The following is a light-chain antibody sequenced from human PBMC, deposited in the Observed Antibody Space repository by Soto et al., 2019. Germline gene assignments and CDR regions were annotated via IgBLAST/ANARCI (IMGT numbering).Light chain of an antibody. Sequence: EIVMTQSPTTLSVSPGERVTLSCRASQSVSSNLAWYQQKPGQAPRLLIYGASTRATGAPARFSGSGSGTEFTLTITSLQSEDSAVYYCQQYNNWPPCTFGQGTKVEIK. CDR2: GAS. J-gene: IGKJ1*01. V-gene: IGKV3-15*01. CDR1: QSVSSN. CDR3: QQYNNWPPCT.